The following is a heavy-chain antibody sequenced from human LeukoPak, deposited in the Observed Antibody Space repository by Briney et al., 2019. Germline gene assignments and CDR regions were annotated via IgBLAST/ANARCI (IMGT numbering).Heavy chain of an antibody. CDR1: GFTFSSYA. Sequence: GGSLRLSCAASGFTFSSYAMSWVRQAPGKGLEWVSAISGSGGSTYYADSVKGRFTISRDNAKNSLYLQMNSLRAEDTAVYYCASHPHYDWRFDYWGQGTLVTVSS. D-gene: IGHD1-1*01. J-gene: IGHJ4*02. CDR3: ASHPHYDWRFDY. V-gene: IGHV3-23*01. CDR2: ISGSGGST.